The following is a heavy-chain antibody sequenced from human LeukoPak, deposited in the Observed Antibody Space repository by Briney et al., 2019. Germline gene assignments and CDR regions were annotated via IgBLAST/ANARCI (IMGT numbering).Heavy chain of an antibody. CDR3: ARETEMANLDY. J-gene: IGHJ4*02. D-gene: IGHD5-24*01. CDR1: GFTFSSYS. CDR2: IKQDGSEK. V-gene: IGHV3-7*04. Sequence: GGSLRLSCAASGFTFSSYSMNWVRQAPGKGLEWVANIKQDGSEKYCVDSVKGRFTISRDNAKKSLYLQMNSLRAEDTAVYYCARETEMANLDYWGQGTLVTVSS.